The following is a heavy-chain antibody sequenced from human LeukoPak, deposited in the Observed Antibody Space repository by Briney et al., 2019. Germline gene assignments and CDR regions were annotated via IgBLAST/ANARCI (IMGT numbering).Heavy chain of an antibody. J-gene: IGHJ4*02. CDR2: ISGSGGST. CDR3: AKVRAHHGIAAAGPFDY. V-gene: IGHV3-23*01. D-gene: IGHD6-13*01. CDR1: GFSLGAYG. Sequence: GGSLRLSCAASGFSLGAYGVHWVRQAPGKGLEWVSAISGSGGSTYYADSVKGRFTISRDNSKNTLYLQMNSLRAEDTAVYYCAKVRAHHGIAAAGPFDYWGQGTLVTVSS.